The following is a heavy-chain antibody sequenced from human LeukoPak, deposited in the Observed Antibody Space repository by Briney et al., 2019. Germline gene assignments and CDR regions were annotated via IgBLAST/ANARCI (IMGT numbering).Heavy chain of an antibody. V-gene: IGHV4-34*01. D-gene: IGHD3-22*01. J-gene: IGHJ4*02. CDR2: IYYSGST. Sequence: SETLSLTCAVYGGSFSGYYWSWTRQPPGKGLEWIGSIYYSGSTYYNPSLKSRVTISVDTSKNQFSLKLSSVTAADTAVYYCARLNDSRSPRFDYWGQGTLVTVSS. CDR3: ARLNDSRSPRFDY. CDR1: GGSFSGYY.